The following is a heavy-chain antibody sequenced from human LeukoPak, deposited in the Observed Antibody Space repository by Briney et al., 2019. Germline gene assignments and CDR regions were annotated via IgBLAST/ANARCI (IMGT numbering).Heavy chain of an antibody. Sequence: SPSETLSLTCTVSGGSIRSSSYYWGWIRQPPGKGLEWIGNVYYSGSTYYNSSLESRVTISVDTSKNQFSLRLSSVTAADTAVYYCARHQSYFDVLTGYSFDYWGQGTLVTVSS. D-gene: IGHD3-9*01. CDR3: ARHQSYFDVLTGYSFDY. J-gene: IGHJ4*02. CDR2: VYYSGST. CDR1: GGSIRSSSYY. V-gene: IGHV4-39*01.